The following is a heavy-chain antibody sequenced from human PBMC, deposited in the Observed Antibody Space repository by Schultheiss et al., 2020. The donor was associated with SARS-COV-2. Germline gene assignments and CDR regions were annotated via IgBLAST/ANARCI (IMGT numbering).Heavy chain of an antibody. Sequence: SQTLSLTCGVSGGSINWCSWVRQSPGKGLEWIAEISQSGSTNYNPSLKSRVTMSVDKSKNQFSLKLRSVSAADTAVYYCARDMVAARLFDYWGQGTLVTVSS. CDR1: GGSINW. V-gene: IGHV4-4*02. CDR3: ARDMVAARLFDY. J-gene: IGHJ4*02. CDR2: ISQSGST. D-gene: IGHD6-6*01.